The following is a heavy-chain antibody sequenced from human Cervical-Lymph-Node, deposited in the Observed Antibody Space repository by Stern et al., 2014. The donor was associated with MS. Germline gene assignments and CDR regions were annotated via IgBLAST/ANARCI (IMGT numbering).Heavy chain of an antibody. J-gene: IGHJ6*02. D-gene: IGHD6-13*01. Sequence: QVQLQESGPGLVKPSETLSLTCTVSGGSISSYFWSWIRQPPGKGLEWIGYIHYTGSTTYNPSLRSRVTISLDTSKNQFSLKLNSVTAADTAVYYCARDGSPYYYGMAVWGQGTTVTVSS. CDR2: IHYTGST. CDR1: GGSISSYF. CDR3: ARDGSPYYYGMAV. V-gene: IGHV4-59*01.